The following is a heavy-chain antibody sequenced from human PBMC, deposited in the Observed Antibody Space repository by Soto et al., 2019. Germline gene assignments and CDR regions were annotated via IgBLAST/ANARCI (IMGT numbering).Heavy chain of an antibody. D-gene: IGHD2-2*01. J-gene: IGHJ6*03. V-gene: IGHV4-34*01. Sequence: SETLSLTCAVYGGSFSGYYWSWIRQPPGKGLEWIGEINHSGGTNYNPSLKSRVTISVDTSKNQFSLKLSSVTAADTAVYYCASTLFTYCSSTSCHYMDVWGKGTTVTSP. CDR2: INHSGGT. CDR1: GGSFSGYY. CDR3: ASTLFTYCSSTSCHYMDV.